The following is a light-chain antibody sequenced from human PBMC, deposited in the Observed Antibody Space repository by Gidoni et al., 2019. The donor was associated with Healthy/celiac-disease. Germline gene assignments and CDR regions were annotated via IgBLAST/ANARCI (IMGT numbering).Light chain of an antibody. CDR1: QSVSSY. V-gene: IGKV3-11*01. J-gene: IGKJ2*01. Sequence: EIVLTQSPATLSLSPGERATLSCRASQSVSSYFAWYQQKPGQAPRLLIYDASNRATGIPARFSGSGSGTDFTLTISSLEPEDFAVYYCQQRSNWRNTFGQGTKLEIK. CDR3: QQRSNWRNT. CDR2: DAS.